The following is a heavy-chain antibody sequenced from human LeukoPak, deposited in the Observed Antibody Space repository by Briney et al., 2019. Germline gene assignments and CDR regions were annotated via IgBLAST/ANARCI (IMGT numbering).Heavy chain of an antibody. V-gene: IGHV3-30-3*01. J-gene: IGHJ4*02. CDR3: ASIYGSPYYYDSSGYYDY. D-gene: IGHD3-22*01. Sequence: GGSLRLSCAASGFTFSSYAMHWVRQAPGKGLEWVAVISYDGSNKYYADSVKGRFTISRDNSKNTLYLQMNSLRAEDTAVYYCASIYGSPYYYDSSGYYDYWGQGTLVTASS. CDR2: ISYDGSNK. CDR1: GFTFSSYA.